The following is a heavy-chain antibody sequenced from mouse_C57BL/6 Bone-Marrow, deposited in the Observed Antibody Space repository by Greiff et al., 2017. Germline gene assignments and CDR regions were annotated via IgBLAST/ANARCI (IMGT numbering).Heavy chain of an antibody. D-gene: IGHD1-1*01. V-gene: IGHV14-4*01. CDR2: IDPENGDT. CDR3: TPITTVVGDY. Sequence: VQLKESGAELVRPGASVKLSCTASGFNIKDAYMHWVKQRPEQGLEWIGWIDPENGDTEYASKFQGKATITADTSSNTAYLQLSSLTSEDTAVYYCTPITTVVGDYWGQGTTLTVSS. CDR1: GFNIKDAY. J-gene: IGHJ2*01.